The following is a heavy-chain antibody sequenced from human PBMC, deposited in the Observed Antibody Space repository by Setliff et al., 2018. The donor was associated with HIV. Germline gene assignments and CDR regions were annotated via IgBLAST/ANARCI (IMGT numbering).Heavy chain of an antibody. CDR3: ARGWDYGVRKPED. V-gene: IGHV1-18*01. Sequence: ASVKVSCKGSGYRFMSYGFTWVRQAPGQGLEWVGWTSSFSGATKYSQNLQGRVTMTTDTSTNTAYTELRSLKSDDTAVYFCARGWDYGVRKPEDWGQGTLVTVSS. J-gene: IGHJ4*02. CDR1: GYRFMSYG. CDR2: TSSFSGAT. D-gene: IGHD3-10*01.